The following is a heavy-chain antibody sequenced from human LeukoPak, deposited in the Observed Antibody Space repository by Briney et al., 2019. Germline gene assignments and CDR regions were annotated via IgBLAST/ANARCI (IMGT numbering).Heavy chain of an antibody. V-gene: IGHV3-23*01. CDR3: AKLGGQEVHNYYVAV. CDR1: GFTFSSYA. D-gene: IGHD3-16*01. J-gene: IGHJ6*03. CDR2: IIDNGYIT. Sequence: GGSLRLSCAASGFTFSSYAMSWVRQAPGKGLEWVSGIIDNGYITYYANSVRGRFTISRDNSKNTLFLEMNRLRTADTAVYYCAKLGGQEVHNYYVAVWGKGTTVAVSS.